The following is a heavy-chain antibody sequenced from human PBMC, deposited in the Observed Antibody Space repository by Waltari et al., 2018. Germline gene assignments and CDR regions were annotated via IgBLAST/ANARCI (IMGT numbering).Heavy chain of an antibody. CDR3: ARGSWMATILVDY. Sequence: EVQLVESGGGLVQPGGSLRLSCAASGFTFSSYWMSWFRPAPGKGLEWVANIKQDGSEKYYVDAVKGRFTISRDNAKNSLYLQMNSLRAEDTAVYYCARGSWMATILVDYWGQGTLVTVSS. CDR1: GFTFSSYW. J-gene: IGHJ4*02. V-gene: IGHV3-7*01. D-gene: IGHD5-12*01. CDR2: IKQDGSEK.